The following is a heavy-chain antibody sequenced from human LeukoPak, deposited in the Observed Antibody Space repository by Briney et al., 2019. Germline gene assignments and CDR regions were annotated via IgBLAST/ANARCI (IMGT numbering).Heavy chain of an antibody. CDR2: ISGSGVST. Sequence: GGSLRLSRAASGFTFSSYAMSWVRQAPGKGLEWVSAISGSGVSTYYADSVKGRFTIPRDNSKNTLYLQMNSLRAEDTAVYYCAKVKFGGDGAFDIWGQGTMVTVSS. D-gene: IGHD4-17*01. CDR1: GFTFSSYA. CDR3: AKVKFGGDGAFDI. J-gene: IGHJ3*02. V-gene: IGHV3-23*01.